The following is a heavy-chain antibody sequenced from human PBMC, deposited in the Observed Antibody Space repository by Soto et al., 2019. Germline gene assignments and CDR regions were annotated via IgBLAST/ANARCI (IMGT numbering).Heavy chain of an antibody. Sequence: EVQLLESGGGLVQSGGSLRLSCAASGFSFTMYAFHWVRQAPGTGLEWVSGVSGSGSTTYYADSVKGRFIISRDNSKKTAFLYMNSLRAEDTAVYYCARDPTYSADSESPHYFDYWGQGTLVTVSS. CDR3: ARDPTYSADSESPHYFDY. V-gene: IGHV3-23*01. CDR2: VSGSGSTT. D-gene: IGHD3-10*01. J-gene: IGHJ4*02. CDR1: GFSFTMYA.